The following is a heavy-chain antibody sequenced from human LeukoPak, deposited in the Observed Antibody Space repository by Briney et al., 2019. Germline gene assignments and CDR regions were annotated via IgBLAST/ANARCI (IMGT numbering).Heavy chain of an antibody. CDR3: ARTNYDILTGSPNDGFDI. Sequence: SETLSLTCTVSGGSISSFYWSWIRQPPGQGLEWIGYIYNSGSTNYNASLKSRVTISVDTSKNQFSLKLSSVTAADTAVYYCARTNYDILTGSPNDGFDIWGQGTMVTVSS. J-gene: IGHJ3*02. V-gene: IGHV4-59*01. D-gene: IGHD3-9*01. CDR2: IYNSGST. CDR1: GGSISSFY.